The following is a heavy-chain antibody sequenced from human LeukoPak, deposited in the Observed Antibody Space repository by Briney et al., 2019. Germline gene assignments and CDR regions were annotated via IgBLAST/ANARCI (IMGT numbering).Heavy chain of an antibody. CDR2: ISSSGTTR. Sequence: GGSLRLSCGASGFTIRSYEMHWVRQAPGKGLEWASYISSSGTTRYYADSVKGRFTISRDNAKNSLYLQMNSLRAEDTAVYYCARDYGGSSPFDYWGQGTLVTVSS. CDR3: ARDYGGSSPFDY. J-gene: IGHJ4*02. CDR1: GFTIRSYE. V-gene: IGHV3-48*03. D-gene: IGHD4-23*01.